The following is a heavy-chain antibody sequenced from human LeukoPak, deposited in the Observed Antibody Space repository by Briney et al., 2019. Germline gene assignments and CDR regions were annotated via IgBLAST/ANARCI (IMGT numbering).Heavy chain of an antibody. CDR2: IIPILGIA. Sequence: ASVKVSCKASGGTFSSYTMSWVRQAPGQGLEWMGRIIPILGIANYAQKFQGRVTITADKSTSTAYMELSSLRSEDTAVYYCARDLSEWERGGPYYYYGMDVWGQGTTVTVSS. CDR1: GGTFSSYT. D-gene: IGHD1-26*01. V-gene: IGHV1-69*04. CDR3: ARDLSEWERGGPYYYYGMDV. J-gene: IGHJ6*02.